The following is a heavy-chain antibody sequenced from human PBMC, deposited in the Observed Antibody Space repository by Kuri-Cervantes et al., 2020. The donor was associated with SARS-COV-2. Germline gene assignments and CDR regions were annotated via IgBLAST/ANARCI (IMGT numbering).Heavy chain of an antibody. CDR2: ISYDGSNK. CDR3: ARGGSWNYYYYMDV. J-gene: IGHJ6*03. V-gene: IGHV3-30*04. CDR1: GFTFSSYA. D-gene: IGHD1-1*01. Sequence: GGSLRLSCAASGFTFSSYAMHWVRQAPGKGLEWVAVISYDGSNKYYADSVKGRFTISRDNSKNTLYLQMNSLRAEDTAVYYCARGGSWNYYYYMDVWGQGNTVTGAS.